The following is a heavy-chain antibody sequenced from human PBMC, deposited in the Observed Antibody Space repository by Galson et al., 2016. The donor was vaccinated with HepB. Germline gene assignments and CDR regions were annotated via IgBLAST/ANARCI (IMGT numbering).Heavy chain of an antibody. D-gene: IGHD2-2*01. CDR2: ISGDGAP. V-gene: IGHV3-23*01. CDR1: GFTFSSYA. Sequence: SLRLSCAASGFTFSSYAMSWVRQAPGKGLEWVSSISGDGAPYYVDSMKGRFTISRDNSKDTLYLQMISLRAEDTAVDYCARDSGFYSSTWDWGQGTLVTVSS. CDR3: ARDSGFYSSTWD. J-gene: IGHJ4*02.